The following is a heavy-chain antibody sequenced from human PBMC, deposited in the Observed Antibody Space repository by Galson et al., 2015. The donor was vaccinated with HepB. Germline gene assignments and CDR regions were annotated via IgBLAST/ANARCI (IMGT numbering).Heavy chain of an antibody. J-gene: IGHJ5*02. Sequence: TLSLTCTVSGGSISSGGYYWSWIRQHPGKGLEWIGYIYYSGSTYYNPSLKSRVTISVDTSKNQFSLKLSSVTAADTAVYYCARGGRCSSTSCYTEWFDPWGQGTLVTVSS. V-gene: IGHV4-31*03. CDR3: ARGGRCSSTSCYTEWFDP. D-gene: IGHD2-2*02. CDR2: IYYSGST. CDR1: GGSISSGGYY.